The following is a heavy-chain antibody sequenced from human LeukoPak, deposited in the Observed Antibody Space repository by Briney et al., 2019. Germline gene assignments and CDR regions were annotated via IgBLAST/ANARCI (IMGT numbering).Heavy chain of an antibody. D-gene: IGHD3-10*01. Sequence: PETLSLTCTVSGGSISSYYWSWIRQPAGKGLEWIGRIYTSGSTNYNPSLKSRVTTSVDTSKNQFSLKLSSVTAADTAVYYCARTMVRGVWFDPWGQGTLVTVSS. J-gene: IGHJ5*02. CDR3: ARTMVRGVWFDP. V-gene: IGHV4-4*07. CDR2: IYTSGST. CDR1: GGSISSYY.